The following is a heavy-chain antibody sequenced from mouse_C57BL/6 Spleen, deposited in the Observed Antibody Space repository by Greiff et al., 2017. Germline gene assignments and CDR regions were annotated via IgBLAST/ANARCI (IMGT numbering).Heavy chain of an antibody. CDR3: TREEASYSGNYENAMDY. Sequence: EVQLQQSGTVLARPGASVKMSCKTSGYTFTSYWMHWVKQRPGQGLEWIGAIYPGNSDTSYNQKFKGKAKLTAVTSASTAYMELSSLTNEDSAVYYCTREEASYSGNYENAMDYWGQGTSVTVSS. J-gene: IGHJ4*01. D-gene: IGHD2-1*01. V-gene: IGHV1-5*01. CDR1: GYTFTSYW. CDR2: IYPGNSDT.